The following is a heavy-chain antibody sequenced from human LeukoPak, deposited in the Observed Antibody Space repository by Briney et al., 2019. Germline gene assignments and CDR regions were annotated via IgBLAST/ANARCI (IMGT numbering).Heavy chain of an antibody. Sequence: SVKVSCKASGGTFSSYAISWVRQAPGQGLEWMGRIIPILGIANYAQKFQGRVTITADKSTSTAYMELSSLRSEDTAVYYCWGYSGYDSDYWGQGTLVTASS. D-gene: IGHD5-12*01. CDR1: GGTFSSYA. J-gene: IGHJ4*02. V-gene: IGHV1-69*04. CDR3: WGYSGYDSDY. CDR2: IIPILGIA.